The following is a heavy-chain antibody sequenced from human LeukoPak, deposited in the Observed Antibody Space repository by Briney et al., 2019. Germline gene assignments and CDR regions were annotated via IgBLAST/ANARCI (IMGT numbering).Heavy chain of an antibody. CDR2: ISDGGGST. CDR1: GSTFSTYP. J-gene: IGHJ4*02. V-gene: IGHV3-23*01. CDR3: ARVHSSGQEFEY. Sequence: GGSRRPSCAPSGSTFSTYPMSWVRQPPGKGLEWVSAISDGGGSTYYADSVKGRFAISRDNSRNTLYVQMNSLRAEDTAVYYCARVHSSGQEFEYWGQGTLVTVSS. D-gene: IGHD6-19*01.